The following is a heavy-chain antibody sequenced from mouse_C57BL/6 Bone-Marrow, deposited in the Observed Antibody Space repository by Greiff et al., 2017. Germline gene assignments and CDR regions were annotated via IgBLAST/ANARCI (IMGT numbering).Heavy chain of an antibody. CDR1: GYTFTSYW. V-gene: IGHV1-64*01. CDR2: IHPNSGST. CDR3: AKRGSSPFDC. J-gene: IGHJ2*01. D-gene: IGHD1-1*01. Sequence: QVQLKQPGAELVKPGASVKLSCKASGYTFTSYWMHWVKQRPGQGLEWIGMIHPNSGSTNYNEKFKSKATLTVDKSSSTAYMQLSSLTSEDSAVYYCAKRGSSPFDCWGQGTTLTVSS.